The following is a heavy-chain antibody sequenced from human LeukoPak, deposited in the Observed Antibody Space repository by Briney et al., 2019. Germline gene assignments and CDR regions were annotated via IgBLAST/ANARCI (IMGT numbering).Heavy chain of an antibody. CDR2: ISGSDDGT. J-gene: IGHJ4*02. V-gene: IGHV3-23*01. D-gene: IGHD2-15*01. CDR3: AKSPVSSCRGSFCYPFDY. Sequence: GGSLRLSCAASGFTFSTYAMSWVRQIPGKGLEWVSAISGSDDGTYYADSVKGRFTISRDNSRNTLYLQMNTLRAEDTAVYFCAKSPVSSCRGSFCYPFDYWGQGNLVTVPS. CDR1: GFTFSTYA.